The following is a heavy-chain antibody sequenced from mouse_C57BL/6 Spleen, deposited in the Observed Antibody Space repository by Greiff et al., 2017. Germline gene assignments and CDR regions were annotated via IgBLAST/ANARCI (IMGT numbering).Heavy chain of an antibody. D-gene: IGHD1-1*01. Sequence: EVKLVESGGGLVKPGGSLKLSCAASGFTFSSYAMSWVRQTPEKRLEWVATISDGGSYTYYPDNVKGRFTISRDNAKNNLYLQMSNLKSEDTAMYSCARDSGSSYARYFDVWGTGTTVTVSS. CDR3: ARDSGSSYARYFDV. CDR1: GFTFSSYA. CDR2: ISDGGSYT. J-gene: IGHJ1*03. V-gene: IGHV5-4*03.